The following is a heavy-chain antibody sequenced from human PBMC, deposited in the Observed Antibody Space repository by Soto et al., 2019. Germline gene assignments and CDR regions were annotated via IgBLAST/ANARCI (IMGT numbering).Heavy chain of an antibody. Sequence: SDTLCVTCAVYGGSFSGYYWSWIRQPPGKGLEWIGEINHSGSTNYNPSLKSRVTISVDTSKNQFSLKLSSVTAADTAVYYCARTRYGSSTSCGKLLPRDGMDVRGKGTTV. CDR2: INHSGST. CDR3: ARTRYGSSTSCGKLLPRDGMDV. J-gene: IGHJ6*04. V-gene: IGHV4-34*01. CDR1: GGSFSGYY. D-gene: IGHD2-2*01.